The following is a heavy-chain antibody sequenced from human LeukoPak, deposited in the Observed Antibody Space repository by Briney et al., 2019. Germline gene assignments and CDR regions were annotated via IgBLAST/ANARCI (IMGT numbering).Heavy chain of an antibody. V-gene: IGHV4-34*01. CDR2: INHSGST. CDR1: GGSFSGYY. D-gene: IGHD5-12*01. Sequence: PSETLSLTCAVYGGSFSGYYWSWIRQPPGKGLEWIGEINHSGSTNYNPSLKSRVTISVDTSKNQFSLKLSSVTAADTAVYYCASGFLSGYDLWGQGTLVTVSS. CDR3: ASGFLSGYDL. J-gene: IGHJ4*02.